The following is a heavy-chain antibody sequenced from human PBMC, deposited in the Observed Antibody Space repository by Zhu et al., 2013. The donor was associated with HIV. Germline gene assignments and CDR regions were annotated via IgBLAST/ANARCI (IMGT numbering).Heavy chain of an antibody. Sequence: QVHLEQSGAEVKKPGASVKVFCKASGYSFTRYAMHWVRQAPGERLEWMGWINAGNGDTKYSQKFQDRVTITRDMSANTAYMELSSLRSEDTAVYYCARERVLRNFETAYYYYGMDVWGQGTTVTVS. J-gene: IGHJ6*02. CDR2: INAGNGDT. CDR3: ARERVLRNFETAYYYYGMDV. CDR1: GYSFTRYA. D-gene: IGHD3-9*01. V-gene: IGHV1-3*01.